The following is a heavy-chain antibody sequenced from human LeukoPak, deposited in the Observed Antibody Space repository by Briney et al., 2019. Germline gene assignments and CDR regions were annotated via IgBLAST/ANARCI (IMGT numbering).Heavy chain of an antibody. Sequence: ASVKVSCKVSGYTLTELSMHWVRQPPGKGLEWMGGFDPEDGETIYAQKFQGRVTMTEDTSTDTAYMELSRLRSDDTAVYYCARDVVGRGYCSGGTCFPDYYGMDVWGQGTTVTVSS. D-gene: IGHD2-15*01. J-gene: IGHJ6*02. CDR3: ARDVVGRGYCSGGTCFPDYYGMDV. CDR2: FDPEDGET. V-gene: IGHV1-24*01. CDR1: GYTLTELS.